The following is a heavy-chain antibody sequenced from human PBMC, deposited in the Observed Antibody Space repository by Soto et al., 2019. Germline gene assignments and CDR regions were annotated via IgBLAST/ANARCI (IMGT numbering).Heavy chain of an antibody. J-gene: IGHJ4*02. CDR3: ARMRGAAAPPPRTIDY. D-gene: IGHD2-15*01. CDR1: GGSFSGYY. Sequence: SETLSLTCAVYGGSFSGYYWSWIRQPPGKGLEWIGEINHSGSTNYNPSLKSRVTISVDTSKNQFSLKLSSVTAADTAVYYCARMRGAAAPPPRTIDYWGQGTLVTVSS. CDR2: INHSGST. V-gene: IGHV4-34*01.